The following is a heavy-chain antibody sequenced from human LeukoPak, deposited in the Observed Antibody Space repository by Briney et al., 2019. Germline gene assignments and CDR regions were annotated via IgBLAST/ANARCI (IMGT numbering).Heavy chain of an antibody. CDR3: ARHVVWGSVAGDFDY. D-gene: IGHD3-16*01. V-gene: IGHV4-59*08. CDR2: ISYSGST. Sequence: SETLSLTCTVSGGSTNSHYWSWIRQPPGKGLEWIGYISYSGSTDYNPSLKSRVAFSVDTSKNQVSLKLSSVTAADTAVYYCARHVVWGSVAGDFDYWGQGTLVTVSS. CDR1: GGSTNSHY. J-gene: IGHJ4*02.